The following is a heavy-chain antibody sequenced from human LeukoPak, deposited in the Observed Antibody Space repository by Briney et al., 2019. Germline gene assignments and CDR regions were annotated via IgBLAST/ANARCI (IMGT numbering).Heavy chain of an antibody. J-gene: IGHJ4*02. CDR3: AILAVAGTFYDY. D-gene: IGHD6-19*01. V-gene: IGHV3-23*01. Sequence: GGSLRLSSAASGFTFSSYAMSWVRQAPGKGLEWVSAISGSGGSTYYADSVKGRFTISRDNSKNTLYLQMNSLRAEDTAVYYCAILAVAGTFYDYWGQGTLVTVSS. CDR2: ISGSGGST. CDR1: GFTFSSYA.